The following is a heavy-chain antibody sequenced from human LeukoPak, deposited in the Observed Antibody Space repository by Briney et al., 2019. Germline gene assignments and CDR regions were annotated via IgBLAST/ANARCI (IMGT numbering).Heavy chain of an antibody. CDR1: GFAFRTCT. J-gene: IGHJ3*02. CDR2: ISSTSASI. CDR3: ARDQTPHYYDSSGYYRNDAFDI. V-gene: IGHV3-21*06. Sequence: GGSLRLSCAASGFAFRTCTMNWVRQAPGKGLEWVSFISSTSASIYYADSVKGRFTISRDNAKNSLFLQMNSLRDEDTAVYYCARDQTPHYYDSSGYYRNDAFDIWGQGTMVTVSS. D-gene: IGHD3-22*01.